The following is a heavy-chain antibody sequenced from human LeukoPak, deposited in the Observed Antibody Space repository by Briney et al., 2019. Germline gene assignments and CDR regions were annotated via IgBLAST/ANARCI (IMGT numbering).Heavy chain of an antibody. V-gene: IGHV4-61*08. CDR2: IYYSGSS. J-gene: IGHJ6*03. CDR3: ARVPRSYYYYYYMDV. Sequence: SETLSLTCTVSGGSISSGGYYWSWIRQPPGKGLEWLGYIYYSGSSNYNPSLKSRVTMSADTSKNQFSLKLSSVTAADTAVYYCARVPRSYYYYYYMDVWGKGTTVTASS. CDR1: GGSISSGGYY.